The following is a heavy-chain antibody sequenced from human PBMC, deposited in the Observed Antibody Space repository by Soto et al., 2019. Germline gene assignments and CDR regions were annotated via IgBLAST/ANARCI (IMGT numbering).Heavy chain of an antibody. J-gene: IGHJ3*02. D-gene: IGHD2-21*01. V-gene: IGHV3-15*01. CDR2: IKSKGSGGTI. CDR1: GLRFSDAW. CDR3: THIAAFPPNDVFFT. Sequence: EVQLVESGGGLVKPGGSLRLSCSVSGLRFSDAWLTWVRQTPGRGLEWIGRIKSKGSGGTIDYALPVQGRFTISRDDSRSMSYLQIKRLKSEDTGVYHCTHIAAFPPNDVFFTWGQGTVVIVSS.